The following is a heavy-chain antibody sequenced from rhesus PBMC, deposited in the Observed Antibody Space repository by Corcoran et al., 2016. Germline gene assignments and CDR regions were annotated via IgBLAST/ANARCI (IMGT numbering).Heavy chain of an antibody. CDR2: IESRGHT. CDR1: GGSIRGYW. CDR3: ARRYSGYRSHWPHVDY. V-gene: IGHV4-160*01. J-gene: IGHJ4*01. D-gene: IGHD5-24*01. Sequence: QLQLQESGPGLVKPSETLSLTCAVSGGSIRGYWWSWIRQPPGTGLEWIGRIESRGHTDYNPSRKCRDTFSRDMSKNQFSLNLSAVTAADTALYYCARRYSGYRSHWPHVDYGGQGVLVTVSS.